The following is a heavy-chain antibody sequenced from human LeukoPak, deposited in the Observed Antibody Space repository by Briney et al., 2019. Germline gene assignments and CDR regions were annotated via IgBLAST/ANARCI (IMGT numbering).Heavy chain of an antibody. J-gene: IGHJ6*02. CDR1: GGSISSYY. CDR2: IYYSGST. D-gene: IGHD4-17*01. V-gene: IGHV4-59*12. Sequence: KPSETLSLTCTVPGGSISSYYWSWIRQPPGKGPEWIGYIYYSGSTYYNPSLKSRVTISVDTSKNQFSLKLSSVTAADTAVYYCARLWTTVIPNYGMDVWGQGTTVTVSS. CDR3: ARLWTTVIPNYGMDV.